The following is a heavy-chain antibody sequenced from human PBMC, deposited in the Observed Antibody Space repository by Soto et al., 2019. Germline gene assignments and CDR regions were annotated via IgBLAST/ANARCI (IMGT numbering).Heavy chain of an antibody. CDR3: ASRPFYYYGLDV. J-gene: IGHJ6*02. V-gene: IGHV4-30-2*01. CDR1: GGSVTTAGYS. CDR2: VYHTGNA. Sequence: SETRALGCTVSGGSVTTAGYSGIWIRQPPGKALEWIGYVYHTGNAYPKPSLKSRVTISLDRSKNQFSLKMTSVTAADTALYYCASRPFYYYGLDVWGQGTTVTVSS.